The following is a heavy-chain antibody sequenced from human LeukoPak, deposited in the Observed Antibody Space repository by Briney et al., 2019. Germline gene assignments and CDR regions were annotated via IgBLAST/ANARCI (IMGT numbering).Heavy chain of an antibody. D-gene: IGHD6-13*01. Sequence: GASVKVSCKASGYTFTSYGISWVRQAPGQGLEWMGWISAYNGNTNYAQKLRGRVTMTTDTSTSTAYMELRSLRSDDTAVCYCARSIAAAGPFDYWGQGTLVTVSS. CDR1: GYTFTSYG. J-gene: IGHJ4*02. CDR2: ISAYNGNT. CDR3: ARSIAAAGPFDY. V-gene: IGHV1-18*01.